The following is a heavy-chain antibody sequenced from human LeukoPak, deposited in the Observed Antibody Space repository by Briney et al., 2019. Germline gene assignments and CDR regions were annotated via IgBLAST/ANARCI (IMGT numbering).Heavy chain of an antibody. Sequence: GGSLRLSCAASGFTFSSYAMSWVRQAPGKGLEWVSGISGSGDSTYYADSVKGRFTISRDNSKNTLYVQVNSLGTEDTAAYYCARGSYYDSSGSFYFDYWGQGTLVTVSS. V-gene: IGHV3-23*01. J-gene: IGHJ4*02. CDR3: ARGSYYDSSGSFYFDY. CDR2: ISGSGDST. CDR1: GFTFSSYA. D-gene: IGHD3-22*01.